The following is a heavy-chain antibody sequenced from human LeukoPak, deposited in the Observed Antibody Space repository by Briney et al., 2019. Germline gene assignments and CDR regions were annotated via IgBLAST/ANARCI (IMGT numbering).Heavy chain of an antibody. CDR2: ISYDGSDK. D-gene: IGHD1-1*01. J-gene: IGHJ4*02. V-gene: IGHV3-30*03. CDR3: ARDPSLRTTLDY. Sequence: PGGSLRLSSAASVFPFNNYGMHWVRQAPGKGLEWVAIISYDGSDKYYADSVNGRFTISRDNSKNTLYLQMSSLRAEDTAVYCCARDPSLRTTLDYWGQGTLVTVSS. CDR1: VFPFNNYG.